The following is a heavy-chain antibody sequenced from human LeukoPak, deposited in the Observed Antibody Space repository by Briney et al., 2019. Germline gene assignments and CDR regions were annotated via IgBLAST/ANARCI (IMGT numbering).Heavy chain of an antibody. J-gene: IGHJ6*03. V-gene: IGHV4-34*01. Sequence: PSETLPLTCAVYGGSFSGYYWSWIRQPPGKGLEWIGEINHSGSTNYNPSLKSRVTISVDTSKNQFSLKLSSVTAADTAVYYCARGYSSGWYGSPAGYYMDVWGKGTTVTASS. CDR1: GGSFSGYY. D-gene: IGHD6-19*01. CDR2: INHSGST. CDR3: ARGYSSGWYGSPAGYYMDV.